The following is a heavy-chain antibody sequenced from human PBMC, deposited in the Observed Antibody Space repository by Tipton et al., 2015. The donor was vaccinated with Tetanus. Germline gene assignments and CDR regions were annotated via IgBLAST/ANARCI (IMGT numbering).Heavy chain of an antibody. CDR3: ARERIEAFFYHGLDV. J-gene: IGHJ6*02. D-gene: IGHD2/OR15-2a*01. Sequence: TLSLTCTVSGGSISSFYWYWIRKPQGKGLEWIAYIYQNGDANYNPSLQSRVTISVDTSKNQFSLQLAFVTAADTAIYYCARERIEAFFYHGLDVWGPGTTVTVSS. CDR1: GGSISSFY. CDR2: IYQNGDA. V-gene: IGHV4-59*01.